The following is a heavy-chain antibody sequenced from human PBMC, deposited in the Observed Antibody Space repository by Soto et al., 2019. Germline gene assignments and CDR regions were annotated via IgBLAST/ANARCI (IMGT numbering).Heavy chain of an antibody. CDR3: ARDLITGSSYSGGWYYFDS. J-gene: IGHJ4*02. V-gene: IGHV4-34*01. D-gene: IGHD1-26*01. Sequence: QVQLQQWGAGLLKPSETLSLTCAVHGGSFSGYIWTWIRQPPVKGLQWIGQINHSGSTYYNPSLKSRVSISVHTSNDQFSLELSSVTAADTAVYYCARDLITGSSYSGGWYYFDSWGQGTLVTVSS. CDR2: INHSGST. CDR1: GGSFSGYI.